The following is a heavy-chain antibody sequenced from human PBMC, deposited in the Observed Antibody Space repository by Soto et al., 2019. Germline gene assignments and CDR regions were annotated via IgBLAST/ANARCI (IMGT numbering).Heavy chain of an antibody. J-gene: IGHJ4*02. Sequence: ASLKVSCKPSGGTFSSYAISWMRQAPGQGLDGMGGIVPIVDTSTYAQKFQGGVTITADESTSTVYMELSSLRSDDTAVYYCVRVVAIPGYADHWRQGTLVNVSS. CDR1: GGTFSSYA. CDR2: IVPIVDTS. D-gene: IGHD5-12*01. V-gene: IGHV1-69*13. CDR3: VRVVAIPGYADH.